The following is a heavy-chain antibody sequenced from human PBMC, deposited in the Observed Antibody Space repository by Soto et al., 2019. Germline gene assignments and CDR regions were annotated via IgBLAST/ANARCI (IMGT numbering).Heavy chain of an antibody. J-gene: IGHJ6*02. CDR3: SRGTEAAFYNYGMDV. Sequence: QVQLQQSGPGLVKPSQTLSLTCTVSGGSISGGGYYWSWIRQHPGKVLEWIGYIYYSGSTYYNPSLKSRVIISLDTSKNQFSLKLSSVTAADTAVYYCSRGTEAAFYNYGMDVWGPGTTVTVSS. CDR2: IYYSGST. CDR1: GGSISGGGYY. D-gene: IGHD1-1*01. V-gene: IGHV4-31*03.